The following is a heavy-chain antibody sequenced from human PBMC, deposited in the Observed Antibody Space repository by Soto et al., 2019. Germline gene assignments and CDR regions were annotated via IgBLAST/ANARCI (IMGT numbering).Heavy chain of an antibody. Sequence: QITLKESGPTVVKPTQTLTLTCTFSGFSLSTRGVGVGWIRQPPGKALEWLALIYWNDDKRYSPSLKSRLTITKDISKNQVVLTMTNMDPADTATYYCALGGHLYSDFSFNYWGQGALVTVSA. V-gene: IGHV2-5*01. J-gene: IGHJ4*02. CDR3: ALGGHLYSDFSFNY. D-gene: IGHD3-3*01. CDR1: GFSLSTRGVG. CDR2: IYWNDDK.